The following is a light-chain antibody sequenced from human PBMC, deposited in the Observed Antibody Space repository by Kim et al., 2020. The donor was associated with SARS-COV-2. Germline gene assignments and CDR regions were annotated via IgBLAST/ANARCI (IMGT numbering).Light chain of an antibody. CDR3: QQYNNWPLT. Sequence: VSPGERATLSCRASQSVNSHLAWYQQKPGQAPRLLIYGASSRATGIPARFSGSGSGTEFTLTISSLQSEDFAVYYCQQYNNWPLTFGGGTKVEIK. V-gene: IGKV3-15*01. CDR1: QSVNSH. J-gene: IGKJ4*01. CDR2: GAS.